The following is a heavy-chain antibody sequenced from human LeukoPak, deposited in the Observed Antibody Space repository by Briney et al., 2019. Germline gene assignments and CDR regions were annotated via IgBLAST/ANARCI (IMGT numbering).Heavy chain of an antibody. V-gene: IGHV1-18*04. Sequence: GASLKGSCKASGYTFTSYGISWVRQAPGLGLEWMGWISAYNGNTNYAQKLQGRVTMTTDTSTSTAYMELRSLRSDDTAVYYCAREAHLLWFGEWACDYWGQGTLVTVSS. CDR2: ISAYNGNT. J-gene: IGHJ4*02. CDR1: GYTFTSYG. D-gene: IGHD3-10*01. CDR3: AREAHLLWFGEWACDY.